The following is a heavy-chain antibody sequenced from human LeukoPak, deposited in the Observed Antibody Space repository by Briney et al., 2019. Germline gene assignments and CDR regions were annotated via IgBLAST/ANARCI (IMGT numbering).Heavy chain of an antibody. V-gene: IGHV3-23*01. J-gene: IGHJ4*02. CDR3: AKPYGSGSYFHAAMGY. D-gene: IGHD3-10*01. CDR2: ISGSGGST. Sequence: PGGSLRLSCAASGITFSSYAMSWVRQAPGKGLEWVSGISGSGGSTYYADSVKGRFTISRDNSKNTLYLQMNSLRAEDTGVYYCAKPYGSGSYFHAAMGYWGQGTLVTVSS. CDR1: GITFSSYA.